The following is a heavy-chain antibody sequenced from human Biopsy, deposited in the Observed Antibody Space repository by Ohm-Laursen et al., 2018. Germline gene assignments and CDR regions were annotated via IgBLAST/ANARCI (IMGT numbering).Heavy chain of an antibody. CDR1: GGYISHYY. CDR2: ISYSGTT. D-gene: IGHD3-22*01. V-gene: IGHV4-31*01. CDR3: ARGVPHYDGSGFPLAGYWYFDL. Sequence: TLSLTCSVSGGYISHYYWNWIRQHPGKGLEWIGLISYSGTTFYNPSLESLLTISIDTSKNHFSLNLRSATAADTAVYYCARGVPHYDGSGFPLAGYWYFDLWGRGTLVTVSS. J-gene: IGHJ2*01.